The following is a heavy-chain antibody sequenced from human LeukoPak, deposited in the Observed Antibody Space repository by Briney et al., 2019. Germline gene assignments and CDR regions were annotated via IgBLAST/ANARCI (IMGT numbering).Heavy chain of an antibody. CDR2: ISGSGGSA. Sequence: GGSLRLSCAASGFTFSSYAMNWVRQAPGRGLEWVSGISGSGGSAYYADSVKGRFTISRDNSKNTLYLQMNSLRAEDTAVYYCAKAYGGNSWDYWGQGTQVTVSS. CDR3: AKAYGGNSWDY. CDR1: GFTFSSYA. J-gene: IGHJ4*02. V-gene: IGHV3-23*01. D-gene: IGHD4-23*01.